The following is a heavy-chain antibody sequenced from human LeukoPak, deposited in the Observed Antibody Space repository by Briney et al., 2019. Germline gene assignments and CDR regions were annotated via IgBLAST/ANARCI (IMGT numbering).Heavy chain of an antibody. J-gene: IGHJ5*02. D-gene: IGHD7-27*01. Sequence: ASVKVSCKASGYTFTSYGISWVRQAPGQGLEWMGWISAYNGNTNYAQKLQGRVTMTTDTSTSTAYMELRSLRSDDTAVYYCAGARDPWAPNWFDPWGQGTLVTVSS. CDR3: AGARDPWAPNWFDP. CDR2: ISAYNGNT. V-gene: IGHV1-18*04. CDR1: GYTFTSYG.